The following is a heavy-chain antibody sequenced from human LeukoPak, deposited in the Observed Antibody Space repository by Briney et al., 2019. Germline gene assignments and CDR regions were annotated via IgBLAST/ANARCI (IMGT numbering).Heavy chain of an antibody. CDR3: VGAAADTTPRP. CDR2: VSNDGSST. D-gene: IGHD6-13*01. Sequence: GGSLKLSCAASGFTLSNYWMHWVRQGPGKGLVWVSRVSNDGSSTAYADSVRGRFTISRDNAKNTLYLQMNSLRAEDTAVYYCVGAAADTTPRPWGQGTLVTVSS. J-gene: IGHJ4*02. CDR1: GFTLSNYW. V-gene: IGHV3-74*01.